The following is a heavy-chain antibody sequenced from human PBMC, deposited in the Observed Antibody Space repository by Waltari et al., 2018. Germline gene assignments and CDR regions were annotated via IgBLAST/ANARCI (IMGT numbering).Heavy chain of an antibody. D-gene: IGHD3-3*01. Sequence: EVQLVESGGGLIQPGGSLRLSCAASGFTVSSNYMSWVRQAPGKVLVWVSLIYGGGNTYYADSVKGRFTISRDNSKNTIYLQMNSLTAEDTAVYYCARDITVFGVVIRRYFDLWGRGTLVTVSS. CDR1: GFTVSSNY. CDR2: IYGGGNT. CDR3: ARDITVFGVVIRRYFDL. J-gene: IGHJ2*01. V-gene: IGHV3-53*01.